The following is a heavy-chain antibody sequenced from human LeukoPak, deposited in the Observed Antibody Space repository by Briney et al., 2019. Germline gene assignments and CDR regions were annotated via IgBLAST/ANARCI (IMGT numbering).Heavy chain of an antibody. D-gene: IGHD3-22*01. CDR2: ISYDGSNK. CDR1: GFTFSSYA. Sequence: GGSLRLSCAASGFTFSSYAMHWVRQAPGKGLEWAAVISYDGSNKYYADSVKGRFTISRDNSKNTLYLQMNSLRAEDTAVYYCARDAARENYDSSGYYYGYFDYWGQGTLVTVSS. CDR3: ARDAARENYDSSGYYYGYFDY. J-gene: IGHJ4*02. V-gene: IGHV3-30-3*01.